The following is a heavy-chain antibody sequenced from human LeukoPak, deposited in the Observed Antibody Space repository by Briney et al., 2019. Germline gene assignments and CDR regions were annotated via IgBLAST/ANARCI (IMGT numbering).Heavy chain of an antibody. Sequence: GSSVKVSCKASGGTFSSYAISWVRQAPGQGREWMGRIIPIFGTANYAQKFQGRVTITTDESTSTAYMELSSLRSEDTAVYYCAREVDFWSADMCDWGQGTLVTVYS. J-gene: IGHJ4*02. CDR2: IIPIFGTA. CDR1: GGTFSSYA. CDR3: AREVDFWSADMCD. D-gene: IGHD3-3*01. V-gene: IGHV1-69*05.